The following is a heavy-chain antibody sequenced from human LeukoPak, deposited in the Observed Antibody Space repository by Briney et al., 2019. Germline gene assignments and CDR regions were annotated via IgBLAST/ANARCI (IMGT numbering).Heavy chain of an antibody. J-gene: IGHJ3*02. D-gene: IGHD3-3*01. CDR3: ATTKTPNYDFWSGYPADDAFDI. V-gene: IGHV1-18*01. CDR2: ISAYNGNT. Sequence: ASVKVSCKASGYTFTSYGISWVRQAPGQGLEWMGWISAYNGNTNYAQKLQGRVTMTRDTSISTAYMELSRLRSDDTAVYYCATTKTPNYDFWSGYPADDAFDIWGQGTMVTVSS. CDR1: GYTFTSYG.